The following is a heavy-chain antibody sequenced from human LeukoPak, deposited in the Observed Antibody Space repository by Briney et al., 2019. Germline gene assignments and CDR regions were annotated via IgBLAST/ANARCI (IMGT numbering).Heavy chain of an antibody. CDR2: ISSSSSTK. Sequence: GGSLRLSCAASGFTFSSYSMNWVRQAPGKGLEWVAYISSSSSTKYYADSVKGRFTISGDNAKNSLYLQMNSLRAEDTAVYYCARDTVVVVPAAIIPGVDAFDIWGQGTMVTVSS. V-gene: IGHV3-48*01. D-gene: IGHD2-2*01. CDR3: ARDTVVVVPAAIIPGVDAFDI. CDR1: GFTFSSYS. J-gene: IGHJ3*02.